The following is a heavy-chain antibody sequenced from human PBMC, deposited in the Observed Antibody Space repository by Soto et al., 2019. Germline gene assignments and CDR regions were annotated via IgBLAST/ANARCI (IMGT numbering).Heavy chain of an antibody. D-gene: IGHD3-9*01. CDR1: GFTFSDHY. J-gene: IGHJ4*02. CDR2: IRNKANSYTA. Sequence: PGRSLRLSCAASGFTFSDHYMDWVRQASGKGLEWVGRIRNKANSYTAEYAASVKGRFTVSRDDSKNSLYLEMNSLKIEDTALYYCVRAGTGFQLDYWGQGTRVTVSS. V-gene: IGHV3-72*01. CDR3: VRAGTGFQLDY.